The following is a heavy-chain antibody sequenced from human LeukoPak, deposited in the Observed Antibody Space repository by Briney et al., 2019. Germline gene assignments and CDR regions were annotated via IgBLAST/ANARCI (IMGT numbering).Heavy chain of an antibody. D-gene: IGHD3-10*01. Sequence: PSETLSLTCAVYGGSFSGYYWSWIRQPPGKGLEWIGEINHSGSTNYNPSLKSRVTISVDTSKNQFSLKLSSVTAADTAVYYCARPRRYGSGSYLDYWGQGTLVTVSS. J-gene: IGHJ4*02. V-gene: IGHV4-34*01. CDR2: INHSGST. CDR1: GGSFSGYY. CDR3: ARPRRYGSGSYLDY.